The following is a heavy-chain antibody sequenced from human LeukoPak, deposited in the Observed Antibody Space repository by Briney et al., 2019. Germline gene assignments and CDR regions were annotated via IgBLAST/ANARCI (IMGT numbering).Heavy chain of an antibody. D-gene: IGHD3-10*01. Sequence: SQTLSLTCTVSGGSISSGSYYWSWIRQPAGKGLEWIGRIYSSGSTNYNPSLKSRVTISLDTSKNQFSLKLSSVTAADTAVYYCARVGSSLLWFGELLYGPDYYYMDVWGKGTTVTISS. J-gene: IGHJ6*03. CDR1: GGSISSGSYY. CDR3: ARVGSSLLWFGELLYGPDYYYMDV. CDR2: IYSSGST. V-gene: IGHV4-61*02.